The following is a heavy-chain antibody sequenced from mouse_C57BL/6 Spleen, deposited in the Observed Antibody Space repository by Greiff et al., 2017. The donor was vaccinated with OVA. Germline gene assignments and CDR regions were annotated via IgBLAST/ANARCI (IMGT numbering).Heavy chain of an antibody. CDR3: ARGNYDYGYWYFDV. CDR2: IYPGDGDT. J-gene: IGHJ1*03. D-gene: IGHD2-4*01. V-gene: IGHV1-82*01. Sequence: VQLQQSGPELVKPGASVKISCKASGYAFSSSWMNWVKQRPGKGLEWIGRIYPGDGDTNYNGKFKGKATLTADKSSSTAYMQLSSLTSEDSAVYFCARGNYDYGYWYFDVWGTGTTVTVSS. CDR1: GYAFSSSW.